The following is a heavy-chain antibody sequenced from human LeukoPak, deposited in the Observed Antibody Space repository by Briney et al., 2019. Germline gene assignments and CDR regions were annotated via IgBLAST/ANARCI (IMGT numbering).Heavy chain of an antibody. CDR3: ARLQSWGLWFRASNWFDP. CDR1: GYTFTSYG. V-gene: IGHV1-18*01. Sequence: GASVTVSFKASGYTFTSYGISWVRQAPGQGREGMGWISAYNGNTNYAQKLQGRVTMTTDTSTSTAYMELRSLRSDDTAVYYCARLQSWGLWFRASNWFDPWGQGTLVTVSS. CDR2: ISAYNGNT. D-gene: IGHD3-10*01. J-gene: IGHJ5*02.